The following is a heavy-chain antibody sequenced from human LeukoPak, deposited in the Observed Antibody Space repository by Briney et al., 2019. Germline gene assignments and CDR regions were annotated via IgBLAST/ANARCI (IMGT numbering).Heavy chain of an antibody. D-gene: IGHD2-2*01. CDR2: ISAYNGNT. CDR1: GCTFTSYG. Sequence: ASVKVSCKASGCTFTSYGISWVRQAPGQGLEWMGWISAYNGNTNYAQKLQGRVTMTTDTSTSTAYMELRSLRSDDTAVYYCARAGEDIVVVPAATSQDWFDPWGQGTLVTVSS. V-gene: IGHV1-18*01. J-gene: IGHJ5*02. CDR3: ARAGEDIVVVPAATSQDWFDP.